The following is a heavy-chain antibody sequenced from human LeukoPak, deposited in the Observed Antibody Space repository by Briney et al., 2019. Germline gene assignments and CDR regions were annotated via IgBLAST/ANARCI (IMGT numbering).Heavy chain of an antibody. J-gene: IGHJ3*02. CDR1: GLAFSTYG. D-gene: IGHD3-10*01. Sequence: PGGSLRLSCAASGLAFSTYGMHWVRQAPGKGLEWVAVISYDGSNKYYADSVKGRFTISRDNSKNTLYLQMNSLRAEDTAVYYCAREAMVRGVIITNAFDIWGQGTMVTVSS. CDR2: ISYDGSNK. V-gene: IGHV3-30*19. CDR3: AREAMVRGVIITNAFDI.